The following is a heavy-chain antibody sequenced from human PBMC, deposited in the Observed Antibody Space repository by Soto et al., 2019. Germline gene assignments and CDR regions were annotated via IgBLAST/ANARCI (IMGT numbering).Heavy chain of an antibody. CDR1: GFTFSSYA. V-gene: IGHV3-23*01. Sequence: PGGSLRLSCAASGFTFSSYAMSWVRQAPGKGLEWVSAISGSGGSTYYADSVKGRFTISRDNSKNTLYLQMNSLRAEDTAVYYCAKGRLPFYDYGDFHDAFDIWGQGTMVTVSS. CDR2: ISGSGGST. D-gene: IGHD4-17*01. J-gene: IGHJ3*02. CDR3: AKGRLPFYDYGDFHDAFDI.